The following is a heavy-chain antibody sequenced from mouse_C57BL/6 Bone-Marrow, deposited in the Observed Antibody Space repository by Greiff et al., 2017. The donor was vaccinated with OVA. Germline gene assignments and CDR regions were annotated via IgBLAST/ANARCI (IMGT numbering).Heavy chain of an antibody. CDR1: GYTFTSYW. Sequence: QVQLKQPGAELVKPGASVKLSCKASGYTFTSYWMHWVKQRPGQGLEWIGMIHPNSGSTNYNEKFKSKATLTVDKSSSTAYMQLSSLTSEDSAVYYCARGHYGSSYRYFDVWGTGTTVTVSS. CDR3: ARGHYGSSYRYFDV. J-gene: IGHJ1*03. D-gene: IGHD1-1*01. V-gene: IGHV1-64*01. CDR2: IHPNSGST.